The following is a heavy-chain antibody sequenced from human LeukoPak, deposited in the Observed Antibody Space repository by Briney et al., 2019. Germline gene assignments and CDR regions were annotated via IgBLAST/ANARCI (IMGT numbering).Heavy chain of an antibody. J-gene: IGHJ4*02. V-gene: IGHV4-38-2*02. CDR3: ARDQAYCGGDCYFDF. D-gene: IGHD2-21*02. CDR2: IYHSGST. CDR1: DYSISSAYY. Sequence: SETLSLTCAVSDYSISSAYYWGWIRQPPGKGLEWIGIIYHSGSTDYNPSLKSRVTISVDTSKNQFSLKLRSVTAADTAVYYCARDQAYCGGDCYFDFWGQGTLVTVSS.